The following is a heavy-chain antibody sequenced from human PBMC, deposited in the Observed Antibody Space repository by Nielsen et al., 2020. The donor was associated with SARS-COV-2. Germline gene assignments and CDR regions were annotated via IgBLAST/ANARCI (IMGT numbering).Heavy chain of an antibody. V-gene: IGHV3-53*01. D-gene: IGHD6-13*01. CDR3: AREEGSSSWYSEYFQH. CDR1: GFTFSSNS. Sequence: GESLKISCAASGFTFSSNSMSWVRQAPGKGLEWVSLIHSGGSTNYADSVKGRFTISRDNSKNTLYLQMNSLRGEDTAVYYCAREEGSSSWYSEYFQHWGQGTLVTVSS. J-gene: IGHJ1*01. CDR2: IHSGGST.